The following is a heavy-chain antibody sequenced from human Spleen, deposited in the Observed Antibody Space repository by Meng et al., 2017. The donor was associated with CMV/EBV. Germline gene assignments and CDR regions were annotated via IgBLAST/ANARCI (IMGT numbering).Heavy chain of an antibody. J-gene: IGHJ4*02. CDR3: ARDRIVGANYYFDY. CDR2: INWNGGST. CDR1: GITFEDYG. Sequence: GESLKISCAASGITFEDYGMSWVRQAPGKGLEWVSGINWNGGSTGYADSVKGRFTISRDNAKNSLYLQMNSLRAEDTALYYCARDRIVGANYYFDYWGQGTLVTVSS. V-gene: IGHV3-20*04. D-gene: IGHD1-26*01.